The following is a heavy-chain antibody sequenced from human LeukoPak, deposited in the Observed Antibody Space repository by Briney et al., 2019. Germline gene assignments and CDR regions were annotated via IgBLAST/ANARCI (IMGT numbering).Heavy chain of an antibody. J-gene: IGHJ4*02. D-gene: IGHD5-18*01. CDR1: GFTFSDYY. Sequence: PGGSLGLSCTASGFTFSDYYMSWIRQAPGKGLEWVSYISGSSYTIYYADSVKGRFTISRDNAKNSLYLQMNSLRAEDTAVYYCAREGSYGYELDYWGQGTLVTVSS. CDR2: ISGSSYTI. V-gene: IGHV3-11*04. CDR3: AREGSYGYELDY.